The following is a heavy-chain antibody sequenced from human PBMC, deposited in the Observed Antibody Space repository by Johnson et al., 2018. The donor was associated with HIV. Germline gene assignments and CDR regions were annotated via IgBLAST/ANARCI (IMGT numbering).Heavy chain of an antibody. Sequence: MQLVESGGGLVQPGGSLRLSCAASGFAFRTYWMVWVRQVPGKRPVWVARIYNDGSRTTYADSVRGRFAISRDNSKNTRYRQMNSLRAEDTAGYYCARDGEDATSSSGACDIWGQGTMVTVSS. J-gene: IGHJ3*02. V-gene: IGHV3-74*03. D-gene: IGHD6-6*01. CDR3: ARDGEDATSSSGACDI. CDR2: IYNDGSRT. CDR1: GFAFRTYW.